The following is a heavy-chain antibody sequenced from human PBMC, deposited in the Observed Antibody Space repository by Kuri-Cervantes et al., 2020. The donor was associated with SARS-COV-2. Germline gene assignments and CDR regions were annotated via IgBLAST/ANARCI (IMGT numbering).Heavy chain of an antibody. CDR3: AKDPLYRGTYDLGKLDY. V-gene: IGHV3-53*05. CDR1: GFTVSSNY. J-gene: IGHJ4*02. Sequence: GESLKISCAASGFTVSSNYMSWVRQAPGKGLEWVSVIYSGGSSTYYADSVKGRFTISRDSSKNTLYLEMNSLGVEDTAVYYCAKDPLYRGTYDLGKLDYWGRGTLVTVSS. D-gene: IGHD3-3*01. CDR2: IYSGGSST.